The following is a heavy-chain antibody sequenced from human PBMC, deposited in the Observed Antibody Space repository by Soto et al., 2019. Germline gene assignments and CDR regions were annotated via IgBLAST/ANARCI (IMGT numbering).Heavy chain of an antibody. CDR2: IIPIFGTA. V-gene: IGHV1-69*13. CDR3: ARAGYSRAPGFDY. J-gene: IGHJ4*02. Sequence: SVKVSCKASGGTFSSYAISWVRQAPGQGLEWMGGIIPIFGTANYAQKFQGRVAITADESTSTAYMELSSLRSEDTAVYYCARAGYSRAPGFDYWGQGTLVTVSS. D-gene: IGHD6-13*01. CDR1: GGTFSSYA.